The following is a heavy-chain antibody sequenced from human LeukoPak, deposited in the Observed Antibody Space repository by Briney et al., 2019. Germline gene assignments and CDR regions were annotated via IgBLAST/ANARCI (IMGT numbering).Heavy chain of an antibody. Sequence: GVSLRLSCADSGITFSNYWMSRVRHAPGKGLEWLATIKQDGSEKYYVDSVKGRFTISRANTKNSLYLQMNSLRAEDTAVYYCARDLRWQQFDYWGQGTLVTVSS. J-gene: IGHJ4*02. CDR3: ARDLRWQQFDY. CDR2: IKQDGSEK. D-gene: IGHD5-24*01. CDR1: GITFSNYW. V-gene: IGHV3-7*04.